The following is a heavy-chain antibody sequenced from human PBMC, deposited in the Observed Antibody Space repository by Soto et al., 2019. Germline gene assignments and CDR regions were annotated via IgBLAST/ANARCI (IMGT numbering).Heavy chain of an antibody. V-gene: IGHV3-30*03. Sequence: VGSLRLSCVASGFIFSSYVMHWVRQAPGKGLEWVALISYDGSKKYYADSVKGRFTISRDNSKNTLYLQVNSLRAEDTAVYYCAVIEWLSPPGISEYYGMDVWGQGTTVTVSS. J-gene: IGHJ6*02. CDR2: ISYDGSKK. D-gene: IGHD3-3*01. CDR3: AVIEWLSPPGISEYYGMDV. CDR1: GFIFSSYV.